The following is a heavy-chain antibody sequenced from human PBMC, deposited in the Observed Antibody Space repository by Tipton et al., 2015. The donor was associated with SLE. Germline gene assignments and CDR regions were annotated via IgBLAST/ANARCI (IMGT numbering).Heavy chain of an antibody. V-gene: IGHV4-31*03. CDR1: GGSISAYY. CDR2: ISYSGTT. CDR3: ARESSGYMDV. J-gene: IGHJ6*03. Sequence: TLSLTCTVSGGSISAYYWNWIRQHPGKGLEWIGYISYSGTTNYSPSLKSRVTISVDTSKNQFSLKLSSVTAADTAVYYCARESSGYMDVWGKGTTVTVSS. D-gene: IGHD3-10*01.